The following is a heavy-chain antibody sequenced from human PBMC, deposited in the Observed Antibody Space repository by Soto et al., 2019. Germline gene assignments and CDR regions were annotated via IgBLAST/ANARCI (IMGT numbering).Heavy chain of an antibody. CDR1: GFTFSSYA. CDR3: ARRPRFLEWLSPLGYYYYGMDV. D-gene: IGHD3-3*01. Sequence: PGGSLRLSCAASGFTFSSYAMHWVRQAPGKGLEWVAVISYDGSNKYYADSVKGRFTISRDNSKNTLYLQMNSLRAEDTAVYYCARRPRFLEWLSPLGYYYYGMDVWGQGTTVTVSS. V-gene: IGHV3-30-3*01. CDR2: ISYDGSNK. J-gene: IGHJ6*02.